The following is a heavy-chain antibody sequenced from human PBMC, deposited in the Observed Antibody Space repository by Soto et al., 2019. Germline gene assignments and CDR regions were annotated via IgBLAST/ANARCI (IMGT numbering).Heavy chain of an antibody. V-gene: IGHV5-10-1*01. CDR2: IDPSDSYI. CDR1: GYSLATYW. CDR3: ARLGDCSGGSCFSRYYYHGMDV. Sequence: PGESLKISCKSSGYSLATYWITWVRQMPGKGLEWMGRIDPSDSYINYSPSFQGRVTISADKSLNTAYLQWSGLEASDTAMYYCARLGDCSGGSCFSRYYYHGMDVWGQGTTVTV. J-gene: IGHJ6*02. D-gene: IGHD2-15*01.